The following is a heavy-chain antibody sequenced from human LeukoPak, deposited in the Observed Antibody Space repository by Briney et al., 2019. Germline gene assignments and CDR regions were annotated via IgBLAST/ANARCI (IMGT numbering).Heavy chain of an antibody. CDR3: ATPGYYYDSSGYYNFDY. J-gene: IGHJ4*02. CDR2: ISAYNGNT. Sequence: GASVKASCKASGYTFTSYGISWVRQAPGQGLEWMGWISAYNGNTNYAQKLQGRVTMTTDTSTSTVYMELSSLRSEDTAVYYCATPGYYYDSSGYYNFDYWGQGTLVTVSS. D-gene: IGHD3-22*01. V-gene: IGHV1-18*01. CDR1: GYTFTSYG.